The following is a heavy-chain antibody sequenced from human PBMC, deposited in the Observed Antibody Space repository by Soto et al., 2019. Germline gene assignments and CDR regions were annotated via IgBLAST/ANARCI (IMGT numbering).Heavy chain of an antibody. V-gene: IGHV3-48*01. J-gene: IGHJ4*02. CDR1: GFTFSSYS. D-gene: IGHD2-15*01. Sequence: GGSLRLSCAASGFTFSSYSMNWVRQAPGKGLEWVSYISSSSSTIYYADSVKGRFTISRDNAKNSLYLQMNSLRAEDTAVYYCARSPLPSLYCSGGSCYGGSLDYWGQGTLVTVSS. CDR3: ARSPLPSLYCSGGSCYGGSLDY. CDR2: ISSSSSTI.